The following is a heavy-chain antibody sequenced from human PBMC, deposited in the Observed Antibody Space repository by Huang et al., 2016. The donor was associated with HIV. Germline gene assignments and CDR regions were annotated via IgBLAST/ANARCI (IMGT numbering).Heavy chain of an antibody. J-gene: IGHJ4*02. Sequence: QVQLEQSGPAVRKPGSSVKVSCQASGGSFSDQIISWVRQAPGQRFEWMGGIIPLFRAPAYAQEFKGRVTITADESTATIYMELNSLTSEDTAVYYCAMSLRYQYDSRSYWGRYFDYWGQGTLVTVSS. CDR1: GGSFSDQI. D-gene: IGHD3-16*01. V-gene: IGHV1-69*01. CDR3: AMSLRYQYDSRSYWGRYFDY. CDR2: IIPLFRAP.